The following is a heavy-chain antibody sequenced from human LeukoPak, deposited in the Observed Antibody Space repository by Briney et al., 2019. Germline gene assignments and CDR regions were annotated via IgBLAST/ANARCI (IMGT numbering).Heavy chain of an antibody. J-gene: IGHJ3*02. CDR1: GGSISSSNW. V-gene: IGHV4-4*02. CDR3: ARHGYCSSTSCYWFDI. D-gene: IGHD2-2*03. Sequence: SGTLSLTCAVSGGSISSSNWWSWVRQPPGKGLEWIGEIYHSGSTNYNPSLKSRVTISVDTSKNQFSLKLSSVTAADTAVYYCARHGYCSSTSCYWFDIWGQGTMVTVSS. CDR2: IYHSGST.